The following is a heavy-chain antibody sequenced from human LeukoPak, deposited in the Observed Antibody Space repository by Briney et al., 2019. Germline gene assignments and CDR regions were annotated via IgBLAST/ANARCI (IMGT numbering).Heavy chain of an antibody. D-gene: IGHD1-26*01. V-gene: IGHV1-2*06. J-gene: IGHJ4*02. Sequence: ASVKVSCKASGYSFIDYYLYWVRQAPGQGLEWMGRISPNSGGTNYAQKFQGRVTMTRDTSTSTTFMELSGLKVDDTAVYFCARERGTSYSIDYWGQGTLVTVSS. CDR2: ISPNSGGT. CDR3: ARERGTSYSIDY. CDR1: GYSFIDYY.